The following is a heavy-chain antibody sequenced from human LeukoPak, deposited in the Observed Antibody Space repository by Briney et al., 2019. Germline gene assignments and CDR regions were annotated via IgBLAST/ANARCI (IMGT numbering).Heavy chain of an antibody. CDR2: ISGSGGST. V-gene: IGHV3-23*01. Sequence: GGSLRLSCAASGFTFSSYAMSWVRQALGKGLEWVSAISGSGGSTYYADSVKGRFTISRDNSKNTLYLQMNSLRAEDTAVYYCAKTSGYSSYYFDYWGQGTLVTVSS. D-gene: IGHD4-23*01. CDR1: GFTFSSYA. CDR3: AKTSGYSSYYFDY. J-gene: IGHJ4*02.